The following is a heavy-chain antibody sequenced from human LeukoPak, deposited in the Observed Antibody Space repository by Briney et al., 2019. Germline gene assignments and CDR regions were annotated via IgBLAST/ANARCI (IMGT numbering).Heavy chain of an antibody. D-gene: IGHD5-18*01. CDR2: ISSSGSTI. V-gene: IGHV3-11*04. CDR3: ARDLEYSYGPGQGWVFDY. J-gene: IGHJ4*02. CDR1: GFTFSDYY. Sequence: KPGGSLRLSCAASGFTFSDYYMSWIRQAPGKGLEWVSYISSSGSTIYYADSVKGRFTISRDNAKNSLYLQMNSLRAEDTAVYYCARDLEYSYGPGQGWVFDYWGQGTLVTVSS.